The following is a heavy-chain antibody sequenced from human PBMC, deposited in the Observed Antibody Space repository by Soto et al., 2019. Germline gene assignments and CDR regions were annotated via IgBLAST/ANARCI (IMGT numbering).Heavy chain of an antibody. CDR1: GYTFTLYY. CDR3: ARQNFIGGMTVWFDP. Sequence: QVHLVQSGAEVKNPGASVRISCRGSGYTFTLYYMHWVRQAPGQGPEWLGLINSKTGSTIYAQRFQGRVTMTRDTSTSTVYMEMRSLRYDDTAVYYCARQNFIGGMTVWFDPWGQGTQVTVSS. V-gene: IGHV1-46*01. CDR2: INSKTGST. J-gene: IGHJ5*02. D-gene: IGHD1-1*01.